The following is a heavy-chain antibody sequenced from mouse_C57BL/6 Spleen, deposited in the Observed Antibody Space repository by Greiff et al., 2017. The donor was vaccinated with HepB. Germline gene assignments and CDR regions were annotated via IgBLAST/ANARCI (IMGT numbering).Heavy chain of an antibody. CDR2: IRNKANGYTT. V-gene: IGHV7-3*01. CDR1: GFTFTDYY. CDR3: ARYTVYYGNYN. Sequence: EVKVVESGGGLVQPGGSLSLSCAASGFTFTDYYMSWVRQPPGKALEWLGFIRNKANGYTTEYSASVKGRFTISRDNSQSILYLQMNALRAEDSATYYCARYTVYYGNYNWGQGTTLTVSS. J-gene: IGHJ2*01. D-gene: IGHD2-1*01.